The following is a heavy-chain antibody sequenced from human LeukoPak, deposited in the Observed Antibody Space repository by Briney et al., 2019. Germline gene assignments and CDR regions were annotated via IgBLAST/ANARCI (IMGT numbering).Heavy chain of an antibody. V-gene: IGHV3-66*01. CDR2: PYHGGST. CDR1: GVIVRSNY. J-gene: IGHJ4*02. D-gene: IGHD3-10*01. Sequence: GGSLRLSCVGSGVIVRSNYMTWVRQAPGKGLEWVSIPYHGGSTYYADSVKGRFSISRDTSKNTLYLQMNSLRVEDTAVYYCATRRFGELTYWGQGTLVTVSS. CDR3: ATRRFGELTY.